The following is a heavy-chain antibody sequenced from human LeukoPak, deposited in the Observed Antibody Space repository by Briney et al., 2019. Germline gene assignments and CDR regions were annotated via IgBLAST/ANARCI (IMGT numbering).Heavy chain of an antibody. CDR1: GFTFSSYW. V-gene: IGHV3-7*01. CDR3: AKDIAARQPLGFDY. J-gene: IGHJ4*02. D-gene: IGHD6-6*01. Sequence: GGSLRLSCAASGFTFSSYWMSWVRRAPGKGLEWVANIKQDGSEKYYVDSVKGRFTISRDNAKNSLYLQMNSLRAEDTAVYYCAKDIAARQPLGFDYWGQGTLVTVSS. CDR2: IKQDGSEK.